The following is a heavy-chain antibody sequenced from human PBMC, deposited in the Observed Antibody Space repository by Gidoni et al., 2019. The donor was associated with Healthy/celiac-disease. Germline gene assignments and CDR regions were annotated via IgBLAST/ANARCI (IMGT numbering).Heavy chain of an antibody. J-gene: IGHJ5*02. CDR1: GGPFSSYA. Sequence: QVQLVQSGAEVKKPGSSVKVSCKASGGPFSSYAISWVRQAPGQGLEWMGGIIPIFGTANYAQKFQGRVTITADESTSTANMELSSLRSEDTAVYYCARVRVTIFGVVTAWFDPWGQGTLVTVSS. V-gene: IGHV1-69*01. D-gene: IGHD3-3*01. CDR2: IIPIFGTA. CDR3: ARVRVTIFGVVTAWFDP.